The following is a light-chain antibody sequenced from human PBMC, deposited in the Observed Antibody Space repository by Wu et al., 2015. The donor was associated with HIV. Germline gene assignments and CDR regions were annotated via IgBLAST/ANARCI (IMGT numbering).Light chain of an antibody. J-gene: IGKJ4*01. CDR2: KAS. V-gene: IGKV1-5*03. Sequence: IQMTQSPSTLSASVGDRVTITCRASQNINNWLAWYQQKSGKAPKLLISKASSLESGVPSRFSGSGSGTELSPTINSLQPDDFATYYCQQYNSYATFAGGTKVEIK. CDR1: QNINNW. CDR3: QQYNSYAT.